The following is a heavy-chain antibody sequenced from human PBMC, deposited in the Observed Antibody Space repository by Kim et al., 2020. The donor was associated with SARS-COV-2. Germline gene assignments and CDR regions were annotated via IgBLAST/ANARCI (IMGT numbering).Heavy chain of an antibody. CDR3: ARAGYSYGYDY. J-gene: IGHJ4*02. V-gene: IGHV3-74*01. CDR1: GFTFSSYW. CDR2: IKSDGSTT. D-gene: IGHD5-18*01. Sequence: GGSLRLSCAASGFTFSSYWMHWVRQAPGKGLVWVSRIKSDGSTTNYADSVKGRFTISRDNAKNTLYLQMNSLRAEDTAVYYCARAGYSYGYDYFGQGTL.